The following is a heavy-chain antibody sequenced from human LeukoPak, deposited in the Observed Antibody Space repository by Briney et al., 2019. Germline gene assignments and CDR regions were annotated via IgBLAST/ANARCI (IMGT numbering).Heavy chain of an antibody. CDR3: ARGMLQLWLRPYQRHWFDP. V-gene: IGHV4-39*07. CDR2: INHSGST. J-gene: IGHJ5*02. CDR1: GGSISSSSYY. Sequence: SETLSLTCTVSGGSISSSSYYWGWIRQPPGKGLEWIGEINHSGSTNYNPSLKSRVTISVDTSKNQFSLKLSSVTAADTAVYYCARGMLQLWLRPYQRHWFDPWGQETLVTVSS. D-gene: IGHD5-18*01.